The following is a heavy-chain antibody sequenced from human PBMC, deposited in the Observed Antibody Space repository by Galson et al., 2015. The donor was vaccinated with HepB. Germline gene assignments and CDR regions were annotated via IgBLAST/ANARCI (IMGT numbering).Heavy chain of an antibody. CDR3: ARDLGCGGDCGPYYWYFDL. J-gene: IGHJ2*01. CDR2: ISYDGSNK. Sequence: SLRLSCAASGFTFSSYAMHWVRQAPGKGLEWVAVISYDGSNKYYADSVKGRFTISRDNSKNTLYLQMNSLRAEDTAVYYCARDLGCGGDCGPYYWYFDLWGRGTLVTVSS. CDR1: GFTFSSYA. V-gene: IGHV3-30*04. D-gene: IGHD2-21*02.